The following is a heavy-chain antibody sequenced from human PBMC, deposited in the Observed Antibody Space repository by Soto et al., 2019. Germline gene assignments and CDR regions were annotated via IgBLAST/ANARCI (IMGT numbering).Heavy chain of an antibody. J-gene: IGHJ5*02. CDR1: GGSFGSSAYY. CDR2: INSSGST. Sequence: SETLSLTSTVSGGSFGSSAYYWGWIRRAPGKGLEWIGSINSSGSTFSNPSLKSRVTLSVDTSKNQFSLKLTSVTAADTALYYCSRRAPEGFDPWGQGTLVTVS. V-gene: IGHV4-39*01. CDR3: SRRAPEGFDP.